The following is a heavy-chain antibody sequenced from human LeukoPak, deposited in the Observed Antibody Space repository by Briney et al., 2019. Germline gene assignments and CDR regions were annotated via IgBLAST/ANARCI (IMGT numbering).Heavy chain of an antibody. Sequence: ASVKVSCKASGYTFTSYYMHWVRQAPGQGLEWMGIINPSGGSTSYAQKFQGRVTMTRDTSTSTVYMELSSLRSEDTAVYYCARDLASREMTFFSPLYYYYYGMDVWGQGTTVTVSS. CDR2: INPSGGST. CDR1: GYTFTSYY. J-gene: IGHJ6*02. D-gene: IGHD2-21*02. CDR3: ARDLASREMTFFSPLYYYYYGMDV. V-gene: IGHV1-46*01.